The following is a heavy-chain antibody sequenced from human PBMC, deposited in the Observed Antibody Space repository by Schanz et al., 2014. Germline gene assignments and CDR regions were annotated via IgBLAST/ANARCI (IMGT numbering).Heavy chain of an antibody. CDR2: ISYSGTT. D-gene: IGHD3-16*01. CDR3: ARDALGGPHNWFDP. CDR1: GGSISSGGYY. Sequence: QVQLQESGPGLVKPSQTLSLTCTVSGGSISSGGYYWSWIRQHPGKGLEWIGYISYSGTTYYNPPLTSPVNISVSTSKPQFTLKLSSVTAAVTAVYYCARDALGGPHNWFDPWGQGTLVSVSS. J-gene: IGHJ5*02. V-gene: IGHV4-31*01.